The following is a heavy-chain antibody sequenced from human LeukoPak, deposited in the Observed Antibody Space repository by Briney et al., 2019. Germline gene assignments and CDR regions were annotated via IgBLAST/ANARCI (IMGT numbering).Heavy chain of an antibody. CDR3: AKGSAAVRPYYFDY. V-gene: IGHV3-74*01. Sequence: GGSLRLSCAASGFTLSKSWMYWIRQAPGKGLVWVSRINRDESVTEYADSVKGRFTISRDNAKNTLFLQMNSLRVEDTAVYYCAKGSAAVRPYYFDYWGQGTLVTVSS. D-gene: IGHD3-10*01. CDR1: GFTLSKSW. CDR2: INRDESVT. J-gene: IGHJ4*02.